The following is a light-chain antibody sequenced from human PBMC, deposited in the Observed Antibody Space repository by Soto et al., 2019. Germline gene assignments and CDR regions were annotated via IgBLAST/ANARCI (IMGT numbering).Light chain of an antibody. V-gene: IGKV1-5*03. Sequence: DIQLTQSPSTLSASVGDIVTITFRASQSINGWLAWYQPKPGQAPNLLIYKASTLDGGVPSRFSGSGSGTEFTLTVSSLQPDDFATYYCQQSYSLMPFGQGTKADI. CDR3: QQSYSLMP. J-gene: IGKJ1*01. CDR2: KAS. CDR1: QSINGW.